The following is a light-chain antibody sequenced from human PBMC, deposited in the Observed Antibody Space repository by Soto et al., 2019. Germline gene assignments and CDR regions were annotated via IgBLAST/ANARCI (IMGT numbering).Light chain of an antibody. Sequence: QSALTQPASVSGSPGQSITISCTGASSDVGAYNFVSWYQHHPGKAPKLILYEVTTRPSGVSSRFSGYRSGNTASLTIYRLQADEEGNYHSSSYNSINTAYLFGRGTKLTV. CDR3: SSYNSINTAYL. CDR1: SSDVGAYNF. V-gene: IGLV2-14*01. CDR2: EVT. J-gene: IGLJ6*01.